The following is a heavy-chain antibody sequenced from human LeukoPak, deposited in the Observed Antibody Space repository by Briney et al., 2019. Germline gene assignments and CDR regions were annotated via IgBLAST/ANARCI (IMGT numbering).Heavy chain of an antibody. CDR2: IYTSGST. D-gene: IGHD3-10*01. Sequence: PSQTLSLTCTVSGGSISSGSYYWSWIRQPAGKGLEWIGRIYTSGSTNYNPSLKSRVTISVDTSKNQFSLKLSSVTAADTAVYYCASLTGSGSYYNGWGQGTLVTVSS. J-gene: IGHJ4*02. CDR1: GGSISSGSYY. V-gene: IGHV4-61*02. CDR3: ASLTGSGSYYNG.